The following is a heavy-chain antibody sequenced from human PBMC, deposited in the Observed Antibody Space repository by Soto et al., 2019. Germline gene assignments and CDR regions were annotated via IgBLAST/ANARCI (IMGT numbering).Heavy chain of an antibody. D-gene: IGHD6-6*01. CDR3: ARHPREAARLPDY. CDR2: IYYSGST. J-gene: IGHJ4*02. Sequence: SETLSLTCTVSGGSISSSSYYWGWIRQPPGKGLEWIGSIYYSGSTYYNPSLKSRVTISVDTSKNQFSLKLSSVTAADTAVYYCARHPREAARLPDYWGQGTLVTVSS. CDR1: GGSISSSSYY. V-gene: IGHV4-39*01.